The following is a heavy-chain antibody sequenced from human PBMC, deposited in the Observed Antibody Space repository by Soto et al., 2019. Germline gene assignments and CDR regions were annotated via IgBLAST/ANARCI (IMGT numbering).Heavy chain of an antibody. V-gene: IGHV4-4*02. CDR3: ATTYIPGYYFDY. J-gene: IGHJ4*02. CDR2: IYHSGST. D-gene: IGHD1-20*01. CDR1: GGSISSSNW. Sequence: SETLSLTCAVSGGSISSSNWWSWVRQPPGKGLEWIGEIYHSGSTNYNPSLKSRVTISVDTSKNQFSLKLSSVTAADTAVYYCATTYIPGYYFDYWGQGTLVTVSS.